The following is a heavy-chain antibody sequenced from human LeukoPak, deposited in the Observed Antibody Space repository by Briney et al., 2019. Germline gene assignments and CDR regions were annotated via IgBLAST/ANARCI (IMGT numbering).Heavy chain of an antibody. V-gene: IGHV4-39*01. CDR2: IYYSGTT. CDR1: GGSISSSNYY. J-gene: IGHJ4*02. Sequence: SETLSLTCTVSGGSISSSNYYWGWIRQPPGKGLEWIGTIYYSGTTYYNPSLESRDTISEDTSKNQFSLTLRSVTAADTAVYYCARLDSGGSRKYFDYWGQGPLVTVSS. D-gene: IGHD1-26*01. CDR3: ARLDSGGSRKYFDY.